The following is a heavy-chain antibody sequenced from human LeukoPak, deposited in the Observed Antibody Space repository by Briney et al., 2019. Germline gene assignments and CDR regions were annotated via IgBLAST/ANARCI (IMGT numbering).Heavy chain of an antibody. J-gene: IGHJ3*01. D-gene: IGHD3-10*01. CDR1: GGSINYYY. V-gene: IGHV4-59*01. CDR2: IYSSGST. Sequence: KSSETLSLTCTVAGGSINYYYWSWIRQAPGKGLEWIGYIYSSGSTNYNASLKSRVTISVDASKNEVSLKLRSVTAADTAVYYCARELVVSYDSGSSYAHAFDLWGQGTKITVSS. CDR3: ARELVVSYDSGSSYAHAFDL.